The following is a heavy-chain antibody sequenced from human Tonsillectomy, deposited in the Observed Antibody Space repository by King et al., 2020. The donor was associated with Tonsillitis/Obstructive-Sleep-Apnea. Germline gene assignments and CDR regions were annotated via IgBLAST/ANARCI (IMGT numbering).Heavy chain of an antibody. V-gene: IGHV4-59*01. CDR1: GGSISSFY. Sequence: QLQESGPGLVKPSETLSLTCTVSGGSISSFYWSWIRQPPGKGLEWIGYIYYSGSTNYNPSLKSRVTISVDTSKNQFSLKLSSVTAADTDVYYFARGIKALDFWGQGTLVTVSS. CDR3: ARGIKALDF. CDR2: IYYSGST. D-gene: IGHD2-15*01. J-gene: IGHJ4*02.